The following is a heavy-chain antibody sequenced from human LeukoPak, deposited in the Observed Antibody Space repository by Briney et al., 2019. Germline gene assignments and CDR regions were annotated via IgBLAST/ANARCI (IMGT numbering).Heavy chain of an antibody. CDR3: AASMVSGGFDI. Sequence: GGSLRLSCAASGFTVGNVWMSWVRQAPGKGLEWVGRAKSKNSGGTSDYAAVVKGRSTISRDDSENTLYLQMNSLKTEDTGVYYCAASMVSGGFDIWGLRTMVTVSS. V-gene: IGHV3-15*05. CDR1: GFTVGNVW. J-gene: IGHJ3*02. D-gene: IGHD1-14*01. CDR2: AKSKNSGGTS.